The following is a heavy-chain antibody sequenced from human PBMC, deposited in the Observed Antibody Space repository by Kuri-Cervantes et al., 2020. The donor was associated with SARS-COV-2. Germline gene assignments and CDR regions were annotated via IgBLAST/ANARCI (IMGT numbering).Heavy chain of an antibody. CDR3: ARVGPRGTGIAVAGYWYFDL. Sequence: GESLKISCAASGFTFSSYAMHWVRQAPGKGLEWVAVISYDGRNKYYADSVKGRFTISRDNAKNSLYLQMNSLRDEDTAVYYCARVGPRGTGIAVAGYWYFDLWGRGTLVTVSS. V-gene: IGHV3-30*04. CDR2: ISYDGRNK. CDR1: GFTFSSYA. J-gene: IGHJ2*01. D-gene: IGHD6-19*01.